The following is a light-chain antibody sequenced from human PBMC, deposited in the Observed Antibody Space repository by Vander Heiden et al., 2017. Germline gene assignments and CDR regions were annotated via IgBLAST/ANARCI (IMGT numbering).Light chain of an antibody. Sequence: VQMTHSPSSLSASVGDRVTITCRASQGIRNDLGWYQQKPGQAPKVLIYGASTLHSGVPSRFSGSGSGTDFVLTISGLQPEDSATYFCLQDYSYPRTFGQGTKVEIK. CDR1: QGIRND. CDR3: LQDYSYPRT. CDR2: GAS. V-gene: IGKV1-6*01. J-gene: IGKJ1*01.